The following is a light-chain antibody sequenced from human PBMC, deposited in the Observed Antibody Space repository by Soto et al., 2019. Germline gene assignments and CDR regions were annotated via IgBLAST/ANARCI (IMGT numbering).Light chain of an antibody. CDR1: QSISTH. J-gene: IGKJ3*01. Sequence: DIQMTQSPSSLSASVGDRVTITCRASQSISTHLNWHQQKPGKAPKLLIYSSSNLQSGVPARFRGSGSGTDFTLTISSLQPEDFATYYCQQSYSTLSFSFGPGTRVEIK. V-gene: IGKV1-39*01. CDR2: SSS. CDR3: QQSYSTLSFS.